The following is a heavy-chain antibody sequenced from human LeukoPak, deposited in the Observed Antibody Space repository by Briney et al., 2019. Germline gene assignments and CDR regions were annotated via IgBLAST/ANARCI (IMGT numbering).Heavy chain of an antibody. J-gene: IGHJ4*02. Sequence: ASVKVSCKASGYTFTGYYMHWVRQAPGQGLEWMGWINPNSGGTKYAQKFQGRVTMTRDTSISTAYMELSRLRSDDTAVYYCARDSKAGWTLDSWGQGTLVTVSS. CDR2: INPNSGGT. CDR1: GYTFTGYY. CDR3: ARDSKAGWTLDS. D-gene: IGHD6-19*01. V-gene: IGHV1-2*02.